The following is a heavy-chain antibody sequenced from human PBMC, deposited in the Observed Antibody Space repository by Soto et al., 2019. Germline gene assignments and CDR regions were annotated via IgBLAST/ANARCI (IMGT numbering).Heavy chain of an antibody. Sequence: GESLKISCAASGFTFSNAWMSWVRQAPGKGLEWVGRIKSKTDGGTTDYAAPVKGRFTISRDDSKNTLYLQMNSPKTEDTAVYYCTTDLRIAAAGTDYWGQGTLVTVSS. CDR1: GFTFSNAW. CDR2: IKSKTDGGTT. J-gene: IGHJ4*02. CDR3: TTDLRIAAAGTDY. D-gene: IGHD6-13*01. V-gene: IGHV3-15*01.